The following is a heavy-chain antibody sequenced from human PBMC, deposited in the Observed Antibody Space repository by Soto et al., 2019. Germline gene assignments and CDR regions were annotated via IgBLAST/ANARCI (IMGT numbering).Heavy chain of an antibody. Sequence: QVQLVQSGAEVKKPGASVKVSCKASGYTFTSYAMHWVRQAPGQRLEWMGWINAGNGNTKYSQKFQGRVTITRDTPASTAYMERSSLRSANTDVYYCARRLVDATPAVYSGQGTMVTVSS. CDR3: ARRLVDATPAVY. V-gene: IGHV1-3*01. J-gene: IGHJ4*02. D-gene: IGHD6-6*01. CDR1: GYTFTSYA. CDR2: INAGNGNT.